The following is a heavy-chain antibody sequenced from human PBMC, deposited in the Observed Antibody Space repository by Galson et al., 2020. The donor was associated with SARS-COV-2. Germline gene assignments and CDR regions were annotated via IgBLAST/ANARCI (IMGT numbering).Heavy chain of an antibody. CDR1: GGNFRNHV. CDR3: ARDSPPYNTSQLGMDV. D-gene: IGHD1-1*01. CDR2: NIPIFVAA. V-gene: IGHV1-69*13. J-gene: IGHJ6*02. Sequence: SVTVSCKAFGGNFRNHVISLVRQAPGQGLEWMGGNIPIFVAANYAQQLHGRLTITADESTSTAYMELRSLRSEDTALYYCARDSPPYNTSQLGMDVWGQGTTVTVSS.